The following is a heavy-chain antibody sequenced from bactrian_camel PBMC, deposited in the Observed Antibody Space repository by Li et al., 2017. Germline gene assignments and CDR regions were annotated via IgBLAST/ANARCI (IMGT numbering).Heavy chain of an antibody. V-gene: IGHV3S54*01. J-gene: IGHJ4*01. CDR1: RNEALFKV. D-gene: IGHD1*01. CDR2: IPTRGTTP. Sequence: VQLVESGGGSVQVGGSLRLSCTASRNEALFKVMAWFRQRPGKEREGVAAIPTRGTTPSYGDSAKGRFTIDRDNEENTVTLYMHNLEPEDTAVYYCAARLSVSFRCDLVSTYYYWGQGTQVTVS. CDR3: AARLSVSFRCDLVSTYYY.